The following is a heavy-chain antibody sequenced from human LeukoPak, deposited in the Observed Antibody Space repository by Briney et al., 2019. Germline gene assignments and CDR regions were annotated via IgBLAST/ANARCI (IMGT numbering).Heavy chain of an antibody. CDR2: IYSGGST. D-gene: IGHD3-22*01. Sequence: GGSLRLSCTVSGFTVSANSMSWVRQTPGKGLEWVSFIYSGGSTHYSDSVKGRFTISRDNSKNTLYLQMNSLRAEDTAVYYCARRAGDYSHPYDYWGQGTLVTVSS. CDR3: ARRAGDYSHPYDY. J-gene: IGHJ4*02. V-gene: IGHV3-53*01. CDR1: GFTVSANS.